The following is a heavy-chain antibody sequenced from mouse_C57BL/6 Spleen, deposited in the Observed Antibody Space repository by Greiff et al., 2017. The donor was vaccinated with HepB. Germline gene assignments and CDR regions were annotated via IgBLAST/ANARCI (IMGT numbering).Heavy chain of an antibody. J-gene: IGHJ4*01. CDR2: ISYDGSN. D-gene: IGHD2-5*01. CDR3: ARSYSNYERDYAMDY. CDR1: GYSITSGYY. V-gene: IGHV3-6*01. Sequence: EVKLEESGPGLVKPSQSLSLTCSVTGYSITSGYYWNWIRQFPGNKLEWMGYISYDGSNNYNPSLKNRISITRDTSKNQFFLKLNSVTTEDTATYYCARSYSNYERDYAMDYWGQGTSVTVSS.